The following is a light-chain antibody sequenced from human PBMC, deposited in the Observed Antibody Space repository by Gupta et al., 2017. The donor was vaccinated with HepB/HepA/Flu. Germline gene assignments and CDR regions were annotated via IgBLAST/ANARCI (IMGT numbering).Light chain of an antibody. J-gene: IGKJ3*01. CDR3: QQSLTTPFT. CDR1: QSISRY. Sequence: DIQMTQSPSSLSASVGDRVTITCRASQSISRYLNWYQQKPGKAPKLLVHSTSILHSGVPSRFSGSGSGTDFILTIGNLQPEDFASYYCQQSLTTPFTFGPGTKVEIK. CDR2: STS. V-gene: IGKV1-39*01.